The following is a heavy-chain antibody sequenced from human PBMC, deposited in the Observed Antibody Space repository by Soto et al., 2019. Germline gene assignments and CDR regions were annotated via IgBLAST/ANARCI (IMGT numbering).Heavy chain of an antibody. CDR2: IHSDGITT. D-gene: IGHD3-22*01. V-gene: IGHV3-74*01. CDR1: GITFSNYW. J-gene: IGHJ4*02. CDR3: TLHKFDSSGYVSDY. Sequence: GGSLRLSCAASGITFSNYWMEWVRQAPGKGLVWVSRIHSDGITTYYGDSVKGRFTISRDNAKSTVYLQMNSLGAEDTATYHCTLHKFDSSGYVSDYWGQGTLVTVSS.